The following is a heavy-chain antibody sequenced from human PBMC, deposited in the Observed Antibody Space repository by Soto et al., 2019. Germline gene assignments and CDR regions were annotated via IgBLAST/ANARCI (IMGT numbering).Heavy chain of an antibody. D-gene: IGHD4-17*01. CDR2: IYYSGST. J-gene: IGHJ5*02. Sequence: SETLSLTCTVSGGSISSSSYYWGWIRQPPGKGLEWIGSIYYSGSTYYNPSLKSRVTISVDTSKNQFSLKLSSVTAADTAVYYCARSMTNLFDPWGQGTLVTVSS. CDR1: GGSISSSSYY. V-gene: IGHV4-39*01. CDR3: ARSMTNLFDP.